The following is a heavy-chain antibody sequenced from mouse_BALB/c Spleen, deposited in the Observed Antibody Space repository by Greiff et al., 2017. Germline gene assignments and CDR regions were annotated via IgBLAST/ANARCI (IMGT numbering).Heavy chain of an antibody. CDR1: GYTFTDYA. J-gene: IGHJ1*01. CDR3: ANSPYYYGSSYGYFDV. V-gene: IGHV1S137*01. D-gene: IGHD1-1*01. Sequence: QVQLQQSGAELVRPGVSVKISCKGSGYTFTDYAMHWVKQSHAKSLEWIGVISTYYGDASYNQKFKGKATMTVDKSSSTAYMELARLTSEDSAIYYCANSPYYYGSSYGYFDVWGAGTTVTVAS. CDR2: ISTYYGDA.